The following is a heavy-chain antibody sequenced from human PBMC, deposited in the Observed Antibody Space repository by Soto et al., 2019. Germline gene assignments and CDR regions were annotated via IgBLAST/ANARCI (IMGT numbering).Heavy chain of an antibody. CDR1: GFTVSSKY. CDR2: IYKNGDT. Sequence: QSGGSLRLSCEASGFTVSSKYMNWVRQAPGKGLEWVSVIYKNGDTFYADSVKGRFTISRDNFKNTLYLQMNSLRAEDTAVYFCARDLDHCGGDCYSFDYWGQGIRVTVSA. J-gene: IGHJ4*02. V-gene: IGHV3-53*01. D-gene: IGHD2-21*02. CDR3: ARDLDHCGGDCYSFDY.